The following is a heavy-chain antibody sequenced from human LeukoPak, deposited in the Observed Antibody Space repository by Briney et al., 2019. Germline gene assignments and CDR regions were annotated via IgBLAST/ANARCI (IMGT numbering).Heavy chain of an antibody. D-gene: IGHD2-2*01. J-gene: IGHJ4*02. CDR3: ARAGTRSTSPPDY. Sequence: GGSLRLSCAASGFTFSSYWMTWVRQAPGKGLEWVANIKQEGSEKYYMDSVKGRFTISRDNARNSLYLQMNSLRTEDTAVYYCARAGTRSTSPPDYWGQGTLVTVSS. CDR1: GFTFSSYW. V-gene: IGHV3-7*01. CDR2: IKQEGSEK.